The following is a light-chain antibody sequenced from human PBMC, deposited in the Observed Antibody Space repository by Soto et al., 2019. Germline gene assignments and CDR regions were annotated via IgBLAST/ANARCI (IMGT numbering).Light chain of an antibody. Sequence: EIVMTQSPATLSVSPGERATLSCRASQSVGGNLAWYQQRPGLAPRPLIYDASTRATDIPARFSGSGSGTEFTLTISSLQSEDVALYFCQRYNNWPLYTFGQGTKLEIK. CDR2: DAS. CDR3: QRYNNWPLYT. CDR1: QSVGGN. V-gene: IGKV3-15*01. J-gene: IGKJ2*01.